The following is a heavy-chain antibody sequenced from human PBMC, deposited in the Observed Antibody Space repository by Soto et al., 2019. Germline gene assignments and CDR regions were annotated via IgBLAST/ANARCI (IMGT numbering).Heavy chain of an antibody. Sequence: GWSLRLSCAASGFTLSSYSMNLVRQAPGKGLEWVSSISSSSSYIYYADSVKGRFTISRDNAKNSLYLQMNSLRAEDTAVYYCARDNRIAAAERLGMDVWGKGTTVTVSS. CDR1: GFTLSSYS. CDR3: ARDNRIAAAERLGMDV. J-gene: IGHJ6*04. D-gene: IGHD6-13*01. V-gene: IGHV3-21*01. CDR2: ISSSSSYI.